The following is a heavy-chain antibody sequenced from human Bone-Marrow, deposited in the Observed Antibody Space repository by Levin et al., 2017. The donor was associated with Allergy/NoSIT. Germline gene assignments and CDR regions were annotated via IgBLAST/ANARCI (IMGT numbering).Heavy chain of an antibody. J-gene: IGHJ6*02. D-gene: IGHD6-13*01. CDR3: ARDIHSSSWLDYYYYYGMDG. Sequence: GGSLRLSCAASGFTFSSYSMNWVRQAPGKGLEWVSYISSSSSTIYYADSVKGRFTISRDNAKNSLYLQMNSLRAEDTAVYYCARDIHSSSWLDYYYYYGMDGWGQGTTVTVSS. CDR1: GFTFSSYS. V-gene: IGHV3-48*01. CDR2: ISSSSSTI.